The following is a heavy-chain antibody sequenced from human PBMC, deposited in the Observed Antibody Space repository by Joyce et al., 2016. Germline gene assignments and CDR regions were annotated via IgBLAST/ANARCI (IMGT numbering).Heavy chain of an antibody. J-gene: IGHJ4*02. V-gene: IGHV3-30-3*01. CDR2: ISYYGSNK. D-gene: IGHD5-12*01. CDR3: ARAPGSGDDYVFDY. CDR1: GFTFSIYP. Sequence: QVQLVESGGGVVQPGRSLRLSCAGFGFTFSIYPMHWVRQAPCKGLGWVAIISYYGSNKYYADSVKGRFTISRNNSKNTLDLQVNSLRAEDTAVYYCARAPGSGDDYVFDYWGQGTLVTVS.